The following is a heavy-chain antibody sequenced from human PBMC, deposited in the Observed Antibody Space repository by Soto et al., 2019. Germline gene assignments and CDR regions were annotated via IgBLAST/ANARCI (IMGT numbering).Heavy chain of an antibody. CDR3: TTGLEYSGYVDTWYFDL. V-gene: IGHV3-15*01. Sequence: ESGGGLVKPGGSLRLSCAASGFTFSNAWMSWVRQAPGKGLEWVGRIKSKTDGGTTDYAAPVKGRFTISRDDSKNTLYLQMNSLKTEDTAVYYCTTGLEYSGYVDTWYFDLWGRGTLVTVSS. CDR1: GFTFSNAW. D-gene: IGHD5-12*01. J-gene: IGHJ2*01. CDR2: IKSKTDGGTT.